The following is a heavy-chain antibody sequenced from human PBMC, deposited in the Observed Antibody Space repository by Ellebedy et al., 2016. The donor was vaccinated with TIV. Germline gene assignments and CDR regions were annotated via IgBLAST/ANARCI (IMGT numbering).Heavy chain of an antibody. D-gene: IGHD3-10*01. CDR3: ARGGSSGSSDY. CDR1: GFTFRSHG. CDR2: LSSDGSNK. Sequence: GGSLRLXXVASGFTFRSHGIYWVRQAPGKGLEGVAVLSSDGSNKYYADSVKGRFTISRDNSKNTLYLQMNSLRTDDMAVYYCARGGSSGSSDYWGQGTLVTVSS. J-gene: IGHJ4*02. V-gene: IGHV3-30*03.